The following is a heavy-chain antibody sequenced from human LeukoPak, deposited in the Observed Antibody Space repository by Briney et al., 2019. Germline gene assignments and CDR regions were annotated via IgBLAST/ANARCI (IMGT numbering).Heavy chain of an antibody. J-gene: IGHJ4*02. D-gene: IGHD3-10*01. CDR3: ARLLWFGEGFFLSY. Sequence: SETLSLTCTVPGYSISKAYYWGWIRQPPGKGLEWIGYIYDSGSTNYNPSLKSRVTISVDTSKNQFSLNLTSVTAADTGVYFCARLLWFGEGFFLSYWGQGTLVAVSS. V-gene: IGHV4-38-2*02. CDR1: GYSISKAYY. CDR2: IYDSGST.